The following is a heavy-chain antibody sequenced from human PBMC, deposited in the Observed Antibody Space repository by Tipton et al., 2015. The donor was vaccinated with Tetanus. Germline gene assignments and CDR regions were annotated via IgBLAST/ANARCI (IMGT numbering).Heavy chain of an antibody. CDR1: GYIFNNYW. CDR3: ARAHCTDGVCNFDF. Sequence: QLVQSGGEVKKPGESLKISCKGSGYIFNNYWIGWVRQKPGKGLEWMGIIYPGDSDTRYSPSFQGQVTISVDKSINTAYLQWSSLKASDTSMFYCARAHCTDGVCNFDFWGQGALVTVAS. D-gene: IGHD2-8*01. V-gene: IGHV5-51*01. CDR2: IYPGDSDT. J-gene: IGHJ4*02.